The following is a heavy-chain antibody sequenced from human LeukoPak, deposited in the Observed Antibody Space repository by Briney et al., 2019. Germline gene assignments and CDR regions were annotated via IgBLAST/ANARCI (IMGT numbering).Heavy chain of an antibody. Sequence: GGSLRLSCAASGFTFSSYAMSWVRQAPGKGLEWVSAISGSDGSTYYADSVKGRFTISRDNSKNTLYLQMNSLRAEDTAVYYCGKDLGSAFLSLNFWRGYSLDYWGQGTLVTVSS. V-gene: IGHV3-23*01. CDR3: GKDLGSAFLSLNFWRGYSLDY. CDR2: ISGSDGST. CDR1: GFTFSSYA. D-gene: IGHD3-3*01. J-gene: IGHJ4*02.